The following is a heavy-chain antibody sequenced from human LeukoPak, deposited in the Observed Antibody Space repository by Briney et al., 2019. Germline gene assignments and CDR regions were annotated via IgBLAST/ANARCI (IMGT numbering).Heavy chain of an antibody. CDR2: IIPIFGTA. V-gene: IGHV1-69*06. J-gene: IGHJ5*02. Sequence: GASVKVSCNASGGTFSSYAISWVRQAPGQALEWMGGIIPIFGTANYAQKFQRRVTITADKSTSTAYMELSSLRSEDTAVYYCARDFWSGYPSDPWGQGTLVTVSS. CDR3: ARDFWSGYPSDP. CDR1: GGTFSSYA. D-gene: IGHD3-3*01.